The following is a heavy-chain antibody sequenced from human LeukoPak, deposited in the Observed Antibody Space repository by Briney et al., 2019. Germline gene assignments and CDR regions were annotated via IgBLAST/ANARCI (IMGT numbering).Heavy chain of an antibody. CDR3: ARLPNYYDSSGYYYYFDY. J-gene: IGHJ4*02. Sequence: SETLSLTCTVSGGSISSSSYYWGWIHQPPGKGLEWIGSIYYSGSTYYNPSLKSRVTISVDTSKNQFSLKLSSVTAADTAVYYCARLPNYYDSSGYYYYFDYWGQGTLVTVSS. V-gene: IGHV4-39*01. D-gene: IGHD3-22*01. CDR2: IYYSGST. CDR1: GGSISSSSYY.